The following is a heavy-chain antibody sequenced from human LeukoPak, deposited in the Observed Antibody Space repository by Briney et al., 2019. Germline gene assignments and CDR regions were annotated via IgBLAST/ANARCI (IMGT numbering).Heavy chain of an antibody. CDR1: GFNFENYG. Sequence: PGGSLRLSCEASGFNFENYGMHWVRQAPGKGLEWVAVIWYDGTKKNYGDSVKGRFTISRDNSKNMVSLQMNSLRAEDTAVYYCAREDSSGYYHDALDLWGQGTMVTVSS. D-gene: IGHD3-22*01. J-gene: IGHJ3*01. CDR3: AREDSSGYYHDALDL. V-gene: IGHV3-33*01. CDR2: IWYDGTKK.